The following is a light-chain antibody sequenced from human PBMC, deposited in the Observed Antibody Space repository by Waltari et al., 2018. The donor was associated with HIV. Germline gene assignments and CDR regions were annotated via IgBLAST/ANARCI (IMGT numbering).Light chain of an antibody. CDR3: TSYAGNSNFVV. J-gene: IGLJ2*01. V-gene: IGLV2-8*01. CDR1: NSDVGAYDF. CDR2: EVN. Sequence: QSALTQPPSASGSPGQSVSISCTGTNSDVGAYDFVSWYHQHPGKAPKLIIYEVNKRPSGVPDRFAGSKSGNTASLIVSGLQAEDEGDYCCTSYAGNSNFVVFGGGTKLTVL.